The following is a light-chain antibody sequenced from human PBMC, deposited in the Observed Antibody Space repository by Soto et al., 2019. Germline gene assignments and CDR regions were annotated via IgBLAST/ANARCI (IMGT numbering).Light chain of an antibody. Sequence: EIVMTQSPGTLSLSPGERATLPCRASQSVSNNYLAWYQQKPGQAPRLLIYGASRRATGIPDRFSGSGSETDFTLTITRLEPEDFAVYYCQQYSSSRTFGQGTKVDI. CDR1: QSVSNNY. V-gene: IGKV3-20*01. CDR3: QQYSSSRT. J-gene: IGKJ1*01. CDR2: GAS.